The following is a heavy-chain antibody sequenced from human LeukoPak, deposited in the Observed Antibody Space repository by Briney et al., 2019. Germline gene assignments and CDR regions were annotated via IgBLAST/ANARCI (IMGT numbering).Heavy chain of an antibody. CDR2: IWYDGSNK. J-gene: IGHJ5*02. V-gene: IGHV3-33*01. Sequence: GGSLRLSCAASGFTFSSYGMHWVRQAPGKGLEWVAVIWYDGSNKYYADSVKGRFTISRDNSKNTLYLQMNSLRAEDTAVYYCARDIYYDSSGYLTPWGQGTLVTVSS. CDR1: GFTFSSYG. D-gene: IGHD3-22*01. CDR3: ARDIYYDSSGYLTP.